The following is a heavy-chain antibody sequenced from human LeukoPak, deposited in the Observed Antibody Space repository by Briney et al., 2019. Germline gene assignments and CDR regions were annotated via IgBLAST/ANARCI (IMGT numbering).Heavy chain of an antibody. CDR3: AKGTGGVVTAGDY. V-gene: IGHV3-23*01. Sequence: GGSLRLSCAASGFTFSSYAMSWVRQAPGKGLEWVSAISGSGGSTYYADSVKGRFTISRDSSKNTLYLQMNSLRAEDTAVYYCAKGTGGVVTAGDYWGQGTLVTVSS. CDR1: GFTFSSYA. CDR2: ISGSGGST. J-gene: IGHJ4*02. D-gene: IGHD2-21*02.